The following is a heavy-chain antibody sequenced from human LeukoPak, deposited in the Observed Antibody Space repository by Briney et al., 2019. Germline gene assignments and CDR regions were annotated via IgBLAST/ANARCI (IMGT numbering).Heavy chain of an antibody. CDR1: GFTFSSYS. J-gene: IGHJ4*02. D-gene: IGHD5-12*01. V-gene: IGHV3-21*01. Sequence: GGSLRLSCAASGFTFSSYSMNWVRQAPGKGLEWVSSISSSSSYIYYADSVKRRFTISRDNAKNSLYLQMNSLRAEDTAVYYRAGGNRGYDSPDFDYWGQGTLVTVSS. CDR2: ISSSSSYI. CDR3: AGGNRGYDSPDFDY.